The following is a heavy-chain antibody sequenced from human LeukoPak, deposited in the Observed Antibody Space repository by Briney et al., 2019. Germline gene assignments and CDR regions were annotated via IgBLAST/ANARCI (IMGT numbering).Heavy chain of an antibody. Sequence: PSETLSLTCAVYGGSFSGYYWSWIRQPPGKGLEWIGEINHSGSTNYNPSLKSRVTISVDTSKNQFSLKLSSVTAADTAVYYCAREYCSSTSCYLWYFDLWGRGTLVTVSS. J-gene: IGHJ2*01. CDR1: GGSFSGYY. CDR3: AREYCSSTSCYLWYFDL. D-gene: IGHD2-2*01. CDR2: INHSGST. V-gene: IGHV4-34*01.